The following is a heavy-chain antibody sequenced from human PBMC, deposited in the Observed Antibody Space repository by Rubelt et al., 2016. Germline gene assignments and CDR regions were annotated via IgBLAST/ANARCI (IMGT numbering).Heavy chain of an antibody. D-gene: IGHD2/OR15-2a*01. CDR3: AKSPHAAPIADWYFDL. V-gene: IGHV3-30*04. CDR1: GFTFSSHA. J-gene: IGHJ2*01. CDR2: ISYDGSNK. Sequence: VQVVESGGGLVQPGGSLRLSCAASGFTFSSHAMVWVRQAPGKGLEWVAVISYDGSNKYYADSVKGRFTISRANSKNTLYLQMNGLRAEDTAVYYCAKSPHAAPIADWYFDLWGRGTLVTVSS.